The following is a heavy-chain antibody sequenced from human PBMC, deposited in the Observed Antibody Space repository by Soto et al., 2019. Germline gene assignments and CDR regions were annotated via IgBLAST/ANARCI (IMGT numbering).Heavy chain of an antibody. CDR3: ANRGKVGATKAFYFDY. J-gene: IGHJ4*02. CDR1: GFTFSSYA. Sequence: VQLLESGGGLVQPGGSLRLSCAASGFTFSSYAMSWVRQAPGKGLEWVAVISYDGSNKYYADSVKGRFTISRDNSKNTLYLQMNSLRAEDTAVYYCANRGKVGATKAFYFDYWGQGTLVTVSP. CDR2: ISYDGSNK. D-gene: IGHD1-26*01. V-gene: IGHV3-30-3*01.